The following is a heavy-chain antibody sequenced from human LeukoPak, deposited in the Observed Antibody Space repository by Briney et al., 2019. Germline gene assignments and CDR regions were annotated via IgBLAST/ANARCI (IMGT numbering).Heavy chain of an antibody. V-gene: IGHV4-39*01. J-gene: IGHJ3*02. CDR3: ARHAPHRKYQLLYWGNDAFDI. D-gene: IGHD2-2*02. Sequence: SETLSLTCTVSGGSISSSSYYWGWIRQPPGKGLEWIGSIYYSGSTYYNPSLKSRVSISVDTSKNQFSLKLSSVTAADTAVYYCARHAPHRKYQLLYWGNDAFDIWGQGTMVTVSS. CDR2: IYYSGST. CDR1: GGSISSSSYY.